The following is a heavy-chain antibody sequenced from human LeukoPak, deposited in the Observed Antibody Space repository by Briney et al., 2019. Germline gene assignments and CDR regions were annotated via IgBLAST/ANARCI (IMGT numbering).Heavy chain of an antibody. D-gene: IGHD3-10*01. CDR3: ARRRVEVRGGGDNWFDP. V-gene: IGHV4-59*01. Sequence: SETLSLTCTVSGGSISSYYWSWIRQPPGKGLEWIGYIYYSGSTNYNPSLKSRVTISVDTSRNQFSLKLSSVTAADTAVYYCARRRVEVRGGGDNWFDPWGQGTLVTVSS. J-gene: IGHJ5*02. CDR1: GGSISSYY. CDR2: IYYSGST.